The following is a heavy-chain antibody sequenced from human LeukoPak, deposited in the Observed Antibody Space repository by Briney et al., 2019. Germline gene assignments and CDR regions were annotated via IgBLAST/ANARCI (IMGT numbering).Heavy chain of an antibody. D-gene: IGHD6-6*01. J-gene: IGHJ6*03. V-gene: IGHV4-59*01. CDR1: GGSISSYY. Sequence: SETLSLTCTVSGGSISSYYWSWIRQPPGKGLEWIGYIYYSGSTNYNPSLKSRVTISVDTSKNQFSLKLSSVTAADTAVYYCARGWESSSSLYYYYYMDVWGKGTTVTVSS. CDR2: IYYSGST. CDR3: ARGWESSSSLYYYYYMDV.